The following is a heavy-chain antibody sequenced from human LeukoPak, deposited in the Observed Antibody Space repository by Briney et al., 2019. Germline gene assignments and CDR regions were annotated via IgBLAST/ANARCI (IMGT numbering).Heavy chain of an antibody. CDR2: IYSDRRT. D-gene: IGHD3-22*01. J-gene: IGHJ3*02. V-gene: IGHV3-53*01. CDR3: ARCGNDYDGGAFDI. CDR1: GFSVRSHY. Sequence: GGSLRLSCAASGFSVRSHYMSWVRQAPGKGLEWVAVIYSDRRTHYGDSVKGRFTISRDYSNNTLHLQMNSLRGEDTAVYYCARCGNDYDGGAFDIWGQGTVVTVSS.